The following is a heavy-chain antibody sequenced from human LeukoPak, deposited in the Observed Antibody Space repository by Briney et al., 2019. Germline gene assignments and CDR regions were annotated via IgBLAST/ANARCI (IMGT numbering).Heavy chain of an antibody. J-gene: IGHJ4*02. V-gene: IGHV1-18*01. CDR2: ISAYNGNT. CDR1: GGTFSSYA. Sequence: ASVKVSCKASGGTFSSYAISWVRQAPGQGLEWMGWISAYNGNTNYAQKLQGRVTMTTDTSTSTAYMELRSLRSDDTAVYYCARDPEYSSSSADYWGQGPLVPVSS. D-gene: IGHD6-6*01. CDR3: ARDPEYSSSSADY.